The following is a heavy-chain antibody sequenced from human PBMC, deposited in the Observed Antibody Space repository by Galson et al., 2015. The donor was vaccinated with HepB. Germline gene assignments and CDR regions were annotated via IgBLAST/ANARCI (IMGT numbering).Heavy chain of an antibody. J-gene: IGHJ4*02. CDR1: GFKFYKVW. V-gene: IGHV3-15*01. Sequence: SLRLSCAGSGFKFYKVWMNWVRQAPGKGLEWVCRINTKADGETTDYAAPVKDRFAISRDDSTKTVYLQMNSLKTADTAIYYCSTDADFWGQGTLVTVSS. CDR2: INTKADGETT. CDR3: STDADF.